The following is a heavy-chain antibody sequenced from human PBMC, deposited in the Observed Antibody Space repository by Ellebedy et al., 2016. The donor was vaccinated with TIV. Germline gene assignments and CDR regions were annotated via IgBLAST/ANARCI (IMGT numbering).Heavy chain of an antibody. CDR1: GGSFSGYY. V-gene: IGHV4-34*09. CDR3: ARDLTGYGFDY. D-gene: IGHD3-9*01. CDR2: INHSGST. Sequence: MPSETLSLTCAVYGGSFSGYYWSWIRQPPGKGLEWIGEINHSGSTNYNPSLKSRVTISVDTSKNQFSLKLSSVTAADTAVYYCARDLTGYGFDYWGQGTLVTVSS. J-gene: IGHJ4*02.